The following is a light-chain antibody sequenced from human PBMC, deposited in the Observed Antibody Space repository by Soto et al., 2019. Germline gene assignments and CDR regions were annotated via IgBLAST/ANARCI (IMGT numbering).Light chain of an antibody. CDR1: QSVSSSY. CDR3: QLYGSSPPRYT. CDR2: AAS. Sequence: ESGLTQSPGTLSLSPGERAALSCRASQSVSSSYLAWYQQKSGQAPRLLIYAASTRATGIPDRFSGSGSGTDLTLTISRLEPDDFAVYFCQLYGSSPPRYTFGQGTKLEIK. V-gene: IGKV3-20*01. J-gene: IGKJ2*01.